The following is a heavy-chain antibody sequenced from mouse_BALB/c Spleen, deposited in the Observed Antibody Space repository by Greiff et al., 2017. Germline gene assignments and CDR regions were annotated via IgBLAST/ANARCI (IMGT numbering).Heavy chain of an antibody. J-gene: IGHJ4*01. CDR1: GFTFSSYG. V-gene: IGHV5-6*02. CDR3: ARRGGYDEVYYYAMDY. Sequence: DVMLVESGGDLVKPGGSLKLSCAASGFTFSSYGMSWVRQTPDKRLEWVATISSGGSYTYYPDSVKGRFTISRDNAKNTLYLQMSSLKSEDTAMYYCARRGGYDEVYYYAMDYWGQGTSVTVSS. CDR2: ISSGGSYT. D-gene: IGHD2-2*01.